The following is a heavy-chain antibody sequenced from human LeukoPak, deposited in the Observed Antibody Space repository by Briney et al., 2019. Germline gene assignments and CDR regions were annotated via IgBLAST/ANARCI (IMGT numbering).Heavy chain of an antibody. J-gene: IGHJ5*02. CDR2: INHSGST. Sequence: SETLSLTCAVYGGSFSGYYWSWIRQPPGKGLEWIVEINHSGSTNYNPSLKSRVTISVDTSKNQFSLKLSSVTAADTAVYYCARGRTRLGYCSSTSCPSNNWFDHWGQGTLVTVSS. V-gene: IGHV4-34*01. D-gene: IGHD2-2*01. CDR3: ARGRTRLGYCSSTSCPSNNWFDH. CDR1: GGSFSGYY.